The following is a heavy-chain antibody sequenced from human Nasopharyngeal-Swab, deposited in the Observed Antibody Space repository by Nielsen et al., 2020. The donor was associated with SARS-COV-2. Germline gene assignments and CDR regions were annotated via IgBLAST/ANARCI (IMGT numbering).Heavy chain of an antibody. CDR1: GYSFRSYG. Sequence: ASVKVSCKASGYSFRSYGINWVRQAPGQGLEWMGWISIYNCNTNYAEKFQGRVAMTTDTSTNTPFMELTSLRSADTAVYYCARDVEEWLVVPSLSFDHWGQGTLVTVSS. CDR2: ISIYNCNT. CDR3: ARDVEEWLVVPSLSFDH. D-gene: IGHD5-18*01. J-gene: IGHJ4*02. V-gene: IGHV1-18*01.